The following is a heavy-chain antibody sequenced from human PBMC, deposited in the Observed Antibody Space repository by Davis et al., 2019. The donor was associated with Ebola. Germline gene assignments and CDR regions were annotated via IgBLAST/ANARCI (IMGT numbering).Heavy chain of an antibody. CDR3: ARGRSGSSGCCGWYFDL. J-gene: IGHJ2*01. CDR1: GYTFTSYD. CDR2: MNPNSGNT. D-gene: IGHD6-19*01. V-gene: IGHV1-8*01. Sequence: ASVKVSCKASGYTFTSYDINWVRKATGQGLEWMGWMNPNSGNTGYAQKFQGRVTMTRNTSIGTAYMELSSLRSEDTAVYYCARGRSGSSGCCGWYFDLWGRGTLVTVSS.